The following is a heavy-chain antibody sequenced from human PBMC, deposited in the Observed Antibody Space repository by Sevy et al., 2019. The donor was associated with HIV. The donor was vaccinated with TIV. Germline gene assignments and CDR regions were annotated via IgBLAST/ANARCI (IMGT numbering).Heavy chain of an antibody. D-gene: IGHD5-12*01. CDR1: GGTFSSYA. CDR3: ARGYTRSRGYAFDI. CDR2: IIPIFGTA. J-gene: IGHJ3*02. Sequence: ASVKDSCKASGGTFSSYANNWVRQAPGQGREWMGGIIPIFGTANYSQKFQGRVTITADESTSTAYMELSRLRSEDTAVYYCARGYTRSRGYAFDIWGQGTMVTVSS. V-gene: IGHV1-69*13.